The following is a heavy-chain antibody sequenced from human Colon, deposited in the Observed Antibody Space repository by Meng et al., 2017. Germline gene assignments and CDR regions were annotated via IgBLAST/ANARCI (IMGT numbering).Heavy chain of an antibody. CDR2: IHPSGGT. J-gene: IGHJ4*02. CDR3: ARGGGCVNGVCGSLDY. CDR1: GGSITTNNW. V-gene: IGHV4-4*02. D-gene: IGHD2-8*01. Sequence: VPMQESGPGRVKHSGTLSLTCAVTGGSITTNNWWSWVRQPPGKGLEWIGEIHPSGGTNYNPSLKSRVTMSIDNSKRQFSLNLSSVTAADTAVYYCARGGGCVNGVCGSLDYWGQGTLVTVSS.